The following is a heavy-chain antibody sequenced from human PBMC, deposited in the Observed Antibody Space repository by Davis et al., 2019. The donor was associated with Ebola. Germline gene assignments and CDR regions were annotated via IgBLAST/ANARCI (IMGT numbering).Heavy chain of an antibody. CDR1: GYSFTKYW. Sequence: GESLKISCQASGYSFTKYWIGWVRQMPGKGPAWMGIIFPGDSTTRYSPSSQGQVTISVDKSVTTAYLQGSSLKASDSAMYFCARQFSSSGNYWGQGSLVTVSS. D-gene: IGHD6-6*01. CDR2: IFPGDSTT. CDR3: ARQFSSSGNY. V-gene: IGHV5-51*01. J-gene: IGHJ4*02.